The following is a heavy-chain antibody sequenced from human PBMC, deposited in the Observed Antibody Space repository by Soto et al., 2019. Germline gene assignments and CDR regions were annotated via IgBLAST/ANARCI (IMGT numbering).Heavy chain of an antibody. D-gene: IGHD2-2*02. CDR3: ARSPIVVVPAAIRLSAFDI. CDR2: IIPIFGTA. V-gene: IGHV1-69*13. Sequence: SVKVSCKASGGTFGSYAISWVRQAPGQGLEWMGGIIPIFGTANYAQKFQGRVTITADESTSTAYMELSSLRSEDTAVYYCARSPIVVVPAAIRLSAFDIWGQGTMVTVSS. J-gene: IGHJ3*02. CDR1: GGTFGSYA.